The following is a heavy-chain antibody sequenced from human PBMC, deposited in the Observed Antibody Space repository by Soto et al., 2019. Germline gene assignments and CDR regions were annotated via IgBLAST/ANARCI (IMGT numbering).Heavy chain of an antibody. Sequence: ASVKVSCKASGYTFNSYAMHWVRQAPGQRLEWMGWINAGNGNTKYSQKFQGRVTITRDTSASTAYMELSSLRSEDTAVYYCARPLGCSSTSCYAYGYFQHWGQGTLVTVSS. CDR1: GYTFNSYA. V-gene: IGHV1-3*01. CDR2: INAGNGNT. CDR3: ARPLGCSSTSCYAYGYFQH. J-gene: IGHJ1*01. D-gene: IGHD2-2*01.